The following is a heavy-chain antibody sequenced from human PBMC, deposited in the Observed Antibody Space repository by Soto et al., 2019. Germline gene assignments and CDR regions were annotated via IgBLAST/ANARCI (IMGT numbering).Heavy chain of an antibody. V-gene: IGHV1-8*01. CDR2: MNPNSGNT. CDR1: GYTFTSYD. J-gene: IGHJ6*03. D-gene: IGHD3-3*01. Sequence: ASVKVSCKASGYTFTSYDINWVRQATGQGLEWMGWMNPNSGNTGYAQKFQGRVTMTRNTSISTAYMELSSLRSGDTAVYYCARNDGVVTVMDVWGKGTTVTVSS. CDR3: ARNDGVVTVMDV.